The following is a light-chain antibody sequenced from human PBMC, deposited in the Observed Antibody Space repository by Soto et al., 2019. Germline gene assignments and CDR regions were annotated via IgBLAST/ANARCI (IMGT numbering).Light chain of an antibody. J-gene: IGKJ2*01. CDR2: GAF. Sequence: EIVLTQSPGTLSLSPGERATLSCTASQSVSSSYLAWYQQKPGQAPRLLIYGAFSRATGIPDRFSGSGSGTDFTLTISRLEPEDFAVYYCQQYGSSPTYTFGQRTKLEIK. V-gene: IGKV3-20*01. CDR1: QSVSSSY. CDR3: QQYGSSPTYT.